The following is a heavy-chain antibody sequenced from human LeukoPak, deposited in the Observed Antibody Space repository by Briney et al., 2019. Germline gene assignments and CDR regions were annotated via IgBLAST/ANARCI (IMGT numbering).Heavy chain of an antibody. Sequence: GASVKVSCKASGYTFTSYAMHWVRQAPGQRLEWMGWINAGNGNTKYSQKFQGRVTITRDTSASTAYMELSSLRSEDTAVYYCARGLERRYHYYMDVWGKGTTVTVSS. D-gene: IGHD1-1*01. CDR2: INAGNGNT. V-gene: IGHV1-3*01. J-gene: IGHJ6*03. CDR3: ARGLERRYHYYMDV. CDR1: GYTFTSYA.